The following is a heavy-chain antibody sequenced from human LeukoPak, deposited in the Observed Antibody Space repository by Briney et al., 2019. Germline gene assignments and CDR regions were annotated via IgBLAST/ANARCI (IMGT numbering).Heavy chain of an antibody. CDR3: ARECYGDYDWYFDL. CDR1: GFTFSSYS. J-gene: IGHJ2*01. V-gene: IGHV3-21*01. CDR2: ISSSSSYI. Sequence: GGSLRLSCAASGFTFSSYSMNWVRQAPGKGLEWVSSISSSSSYIYYADSVKGRSTISRDNAKNSLHLQMNSLRAEDTAVYYCARECYGDYDWYFDLWGRGTLVTVSS. D-gene: IGHD4-17*01.